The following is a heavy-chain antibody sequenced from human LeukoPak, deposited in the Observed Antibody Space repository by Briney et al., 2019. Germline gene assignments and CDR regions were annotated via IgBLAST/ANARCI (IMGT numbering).Heavy chain of an antibody. V-gene: IGHV3-53*01. CDR3: ARVYYDFWSGYSHFDY. CDR2: IYSGGST. J-gene: IGHJ4*02. D-gene: IGHD3-3*01. Sequence: GGSLRLSCAASGFTFSSCAMSWVRQAPGKGLEWVSVIYSGGSTYYADSVKGRFTISRDNSKNTLYLQMNSLRAEDTAVYYCARVYYDFWSGYSHFDYWGQGTLVTVSS. CDR1: GFTFSSCA.